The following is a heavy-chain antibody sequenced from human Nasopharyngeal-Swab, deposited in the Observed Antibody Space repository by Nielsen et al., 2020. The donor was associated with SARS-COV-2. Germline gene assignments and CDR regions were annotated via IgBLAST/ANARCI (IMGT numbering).Heavy chain of an antibody. D-gene: IGHD3-10*01. CDR2: ISGSGGST. J-gene: IGHJ3*02. V-gene: IGHV3-23*01. Sequence: VRQMPGKGLVWVSAISGSGGSTYYADSVKGRFTISRDNSKNTLYLQMNSLRAEDTAVYYCAKLSPYYYGSGSSHDAFDIWGQGTMVTVSS. CDR3: AKLSPYYYGSGSSHDAFDI.